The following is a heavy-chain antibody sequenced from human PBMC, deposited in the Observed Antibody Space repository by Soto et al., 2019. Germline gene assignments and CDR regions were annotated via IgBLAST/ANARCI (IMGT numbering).Heavy chain of an antibody. V-gene: IGHV4-61*01. J-gene: IGHJ4*02. D-gene: IGHD6-19*01. CDR3: ARSRYTSGWWTPPFDY. Sequence: SETLSLTCTVSGGSISTDHYHWTWIRQTPGKGLEWIGYIHYSGSTHFNPSLQSRVTMSVDTSKNQFSLKLTSVTAADTAVYYCARSRYTSGWWTPPFDYWGQGTLVTVSS. CDR2: IHYSGST. CDR1: GGSISTDHYH.